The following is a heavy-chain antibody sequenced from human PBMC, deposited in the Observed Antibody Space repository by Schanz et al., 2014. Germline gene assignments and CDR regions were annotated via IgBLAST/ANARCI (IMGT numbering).Heavy chain of an antibody. CDR3: AKDVDFWSGYYLDY. D-gene: IGHD3-3*01. Sequence: EVQLVESGGGLVKPGGSLRLSCAASGFTFSSYSMNWVRQAPGRGLEWVSSISPSSSYIYYADSVKGRFTISRDNAKNSLYLQMNSLRAEDTAVYYCAKDVDFWSGYYLDYWGQGTLVTVSS. V-gene: IGHV3-21*02. CDR1: GFTFSSYS. CDR2: ISPSSSYI. J-gene: IGHJ4*02.